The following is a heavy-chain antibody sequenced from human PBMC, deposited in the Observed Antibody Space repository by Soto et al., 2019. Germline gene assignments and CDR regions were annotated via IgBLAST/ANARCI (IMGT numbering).Heavy chain of an antibody. J-gene: IGHJ6*02. CDR2: INSDGSST. CDR3: ANEQWCGDRLDYYYYGMDV. D-gene: IGHD2-8*01. V-gene: IGHV3-74*01. Sequence: PGGSLRLSCAASGFTFSSYWMHWVRQAPGKGLVWVSRINSDGSSTSYADSVKGRFTISRDNAKNTLYLQMNSLRAEDTAVYYCANEQWCGDRLDYYYYGMDVWGQGTTVTVSS. CDR1: GFTFSSYW.